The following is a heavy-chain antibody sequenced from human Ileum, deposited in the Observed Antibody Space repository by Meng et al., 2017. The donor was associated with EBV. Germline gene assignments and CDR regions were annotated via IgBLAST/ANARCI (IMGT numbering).Heavy chain of an antibody. CDR1: GGSFIGNY. J-gene: IGHJ4*02. CDR3: RNAFCSAAAGCSDY. Sequence: QVQLQWCGAGLLQPSEPLSITCADDGGSFIGNYWSSIRQSPGKRLEWIGEINESGSTNYNPSLKSRVTILMDTSKNQFSLKLTSVTAADAAVYYCRNAFCSAAAGCSDYWGQGTLVTVSS. V-gene: IGHV4-34*01. D-gene: IGHD3-3*01. CDR2: INESGST.